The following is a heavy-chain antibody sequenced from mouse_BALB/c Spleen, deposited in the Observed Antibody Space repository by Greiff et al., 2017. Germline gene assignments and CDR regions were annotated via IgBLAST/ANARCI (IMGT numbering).Heavy chain of an antibody. CDR3: ARSDQTTLYYFDY. CDR1: GYTFTSYW. V-gene: IGHV1-7*01. Sequence: QVQLKQSGAELAKPGASVKMSCKASGYTFTSYWMHWVKQRPGQGLEWIGYINPSTGYTEYNQKFKDKATLTADKSSSTAYMQLSSLTSEDSAVYYCARSDQTTLYYFDYWGQGTTLTVSS. CDR2: INPSTGYT. D-gene: IGHD2-13*01. J-gene: IGHJ2*01.